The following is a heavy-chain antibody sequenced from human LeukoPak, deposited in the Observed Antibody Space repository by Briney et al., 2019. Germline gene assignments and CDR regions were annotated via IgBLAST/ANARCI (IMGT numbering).Heavy chain of an antibody. Sequence: GASVKVSCKASGYTFTGYYMHWVRQAPGQGLEWMGGIIPIFGTANYAQKFQGRVTITADKSTSTAYMELTSLRSEDTAVYYCARELPYSSGPVDYWGQGTLVTVSS. CDR2: IIPIFGTA. CDR3: ARELPYSSGPVDY. J-gene: IGHJ4*02. CDR1: GYTFTGYY. V-gene: IGHV1-69*06. D-gene: IGHD6-19*01.